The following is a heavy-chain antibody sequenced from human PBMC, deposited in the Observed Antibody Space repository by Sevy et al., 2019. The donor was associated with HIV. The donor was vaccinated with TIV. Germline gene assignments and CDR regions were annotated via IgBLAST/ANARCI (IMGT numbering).Heavy chain of an antibody. Sequence: GGSLRLSCAASGFTFSIYAMSWVRQAPGKGLEWVSTISVSGGSTYYADSVKGRFTISRDNSKNTLYLQMNSLRAEDTAIYFCAKDHDKNWFDPWGQGTLVTVSS. CDR3: AKDHDKNWFDP. J-gene: IGHJ5*02. V-gene: IGHV3-23*01. CDR1: GFTFSIYA. CDR2: ISVSGGST. D-gene: IGHD3-9*01.